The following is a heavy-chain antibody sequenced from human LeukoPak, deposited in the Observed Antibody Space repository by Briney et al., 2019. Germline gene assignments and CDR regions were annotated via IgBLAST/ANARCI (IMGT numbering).Heavy chain of an antibody. CDR2: ISSNGGST. Sequence: GGSLRLSCAASGFTFSSYAMHWVRQAPGKGLEYVSAISSNGGSTYYANSVKGRFTISRDNSKNTLYLQMGSLRAEDMAVYYCARATDIVLIEEYYFDYWGQGTLVTVSS. J-gene: IGHJ4*02. D-gene: IGHD2-8*01. V-gene: IGHV3-64*01. CDR1: GFTFSSYA. CDR3: ARATDIVLIEEYYFDY.